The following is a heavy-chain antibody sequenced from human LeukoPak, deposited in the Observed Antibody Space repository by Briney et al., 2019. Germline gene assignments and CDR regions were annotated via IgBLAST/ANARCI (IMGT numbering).Heavy chain of an antibody. D-gene: IGHD3-3*01. V-gene: IGHV3-21*01. CDR3: ARTHIPQYDFWTASI. CDR2: ISSISTYR. CDR1: GFTFSTYG. J-gene: IGHJ4*02. Sequence: GGSLRLSCEASGFTFSTYGMIWVRQAPGKGPEWVSSISSISTYRHYADAVKGRFTISRDNTKNSLYLQMDSLRVEDTAVYYCARTHIPQYDFWTASIWGQGTLVAVSS.